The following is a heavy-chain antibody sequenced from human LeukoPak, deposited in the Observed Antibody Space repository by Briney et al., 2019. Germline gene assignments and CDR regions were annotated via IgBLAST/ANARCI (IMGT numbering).Heavy chain of an antibody. Sequence: GGSLRLSCAASGFIFTNYFMSWVRQAPGKGLEWVASIKHDGSEKYYVDSVRGRFTISRDNTMNSLYLQMSSLRAEDTAVYYCVRDQFFSFDYWGQGTLVTVSS. D-gene: IGHD3-3*01. V-gene: IGHV3-7*01. CDR2: IKHDGSEK. CDR1: GFIFTNYF. J-gene: IGHJ4*02. CDR3: VRDQFFSFDY.